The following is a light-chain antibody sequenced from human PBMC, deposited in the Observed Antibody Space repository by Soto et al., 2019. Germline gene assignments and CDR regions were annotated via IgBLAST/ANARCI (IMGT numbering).Light chain of an antibody. V-gene: IGLV1-40*01. Sequence: QSALTQPASVSGSPGQSITISCTGTSSDVGGYDVHWYQQLPGTAPKLLIYGNSNRPSGVPDRFSGSKSGTSASLAITGLQAEDEADYYCQSYDSSLLYVFGTGTKVTVL. J-gene: IGLJ1*01. CDR2: GNS. CDR1: SSDVGGYD. CDR3: QSYDSSLLYV.